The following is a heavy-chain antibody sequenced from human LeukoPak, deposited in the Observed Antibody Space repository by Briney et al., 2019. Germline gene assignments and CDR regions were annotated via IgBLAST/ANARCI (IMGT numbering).Heavy chain of an antibody. CDR3: AREPSSGYDPPGYFDY. CDR1: GFTFSSYW. V-gene: IGHV3-7*01. Sequence: SGGSLRPSCAASGFTFSSYWMSWVRQAPGKGLEWVANIKQDGSEKYYVDSVKGRFTISRDNAKNSLYLQMNSLRAEDTAVYYCAREPSSGYDPPGYFDYWGQGTLVTVSS. J-gene: IGHJ4*02. D-gene: IGHD5-12*01. CDR2: IKQDGSEK.